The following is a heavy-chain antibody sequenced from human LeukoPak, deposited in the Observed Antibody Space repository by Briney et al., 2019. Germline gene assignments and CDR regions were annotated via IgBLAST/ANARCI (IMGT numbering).Heavy chain of an antibody. V-gene: IGHV3-21*01. CDR2: ISSSSSYI. CDR1: GFTFSSYS. J-gene: IGHJ4*02. CDR3: ARLRGGLIDY. D-gene: IGHD2-15*01. Sequence: GGSLRLSCAASGFTFSSYSMNWVRQAPGKGLEWVSSISSSSSYIYYADSVKGRFTIPRDNAKNSLYLQMNSLRAENTAVYYCARLRGGLIDYWGQGTLVTVSS.